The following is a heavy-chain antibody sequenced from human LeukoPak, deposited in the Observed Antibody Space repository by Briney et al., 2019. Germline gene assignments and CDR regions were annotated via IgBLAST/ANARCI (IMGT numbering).Heavy chain of an antibody. CDR3: ARGGGYYAIDY. CDR2: LYSDVTT. Sequence: PGGSLRLSCAASGFIVNSNYMNWVRQAPGKGLEWVSVLYSDVTTYYADSVKGRFTISRDNSKNTLYLQMNNLRAEDTAVYYCARGGGYYAIDYWGQGTLVTVSS. D-gene: IGHD1-26*01. CDR1: GFIVNSNY. V-gene: IGHV3-53*01. J-gene: IGHJ4*02.